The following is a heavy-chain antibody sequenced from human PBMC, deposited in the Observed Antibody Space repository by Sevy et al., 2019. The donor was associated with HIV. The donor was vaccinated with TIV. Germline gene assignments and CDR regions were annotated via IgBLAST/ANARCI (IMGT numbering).Heavy chain of an antibody. CDR3: ASGTGV. CDR2: IIPSGGSR. Sequence: ASVKVSCKASGYTFTTYYMHWVRQAPGQGLEWMGIIIPSGGSRTYAQRFQGRITMTRDTSTSTAYMELSSLRSEDTAIYYCASGTGVWGQGTLVTVSS. CDR1: GYTFTTYY. D-gene: IGHD1-26*01. J-gene: IGHJ4*02. V-gene: IGHV1-46*01.